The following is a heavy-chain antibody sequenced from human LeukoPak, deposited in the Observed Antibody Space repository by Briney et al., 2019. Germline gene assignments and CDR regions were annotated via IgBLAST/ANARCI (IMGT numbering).Heavy chain of an antibody. V-gene: IGHV4-39*07. CDR1: GGSISSSSYY. CDR2: IYYSGST. CDR3: ASGLTMIVVVTA. J-gene: IGHJ4*02. D-gene: IGHD3-22*01. Sequence: SETLSLTCTVSGGSISSSSYYWGWIRQPPGKGLEWIGSIYYSGSTYYNPSLKSRVTISVDTSKNQFSLKLSSVTAADTAVYYCASGLTMIVVVTAWGQGTLVTVSP.